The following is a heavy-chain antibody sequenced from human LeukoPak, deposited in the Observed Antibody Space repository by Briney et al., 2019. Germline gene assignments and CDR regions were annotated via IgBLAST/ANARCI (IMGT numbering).Heavy chain of an antibody. CDR1: GFTFSNAW. CDR3: AKSVTAAGTYAFDI. D-gene: IGHD6-13*01. J-gene: IGHJ3*02. CDR2: IKSKTDGGAT. Sequence: GGSLRLSCAASGFTFSNAWMSWVRQAPGKGLEWVGRIKSKTDGGATDYAEPVKGRFTISRDDSKNTLYLQMNSLKTEDTAVYYCAKSVTAAGTYAFDIWGQGTVVTVSS. V-gene: IGHV3-15*01.